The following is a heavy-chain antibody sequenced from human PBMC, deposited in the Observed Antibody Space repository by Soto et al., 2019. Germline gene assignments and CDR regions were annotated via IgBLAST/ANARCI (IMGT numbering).Heavy chain of an antibody. D-gene: IGHD5-18*01. CDR2: MNPNSDNT. CDR1: GYTFTIYD. J-gene: IGHJ6*02. V-gene: IGHV1-8*01. Sequence: ASVKVSCKASGYTFTIYDINGVVQSTLQGRDWMGWMNPNSDNTGYAQKFQGRVTMTRNTSISTAYMELSSLRSEDTAVYYCARDGYSYGYYYYYYGMDVWGQGTTVTVSS. CDR3: ARDGYSYGYYYYYYGMDV.